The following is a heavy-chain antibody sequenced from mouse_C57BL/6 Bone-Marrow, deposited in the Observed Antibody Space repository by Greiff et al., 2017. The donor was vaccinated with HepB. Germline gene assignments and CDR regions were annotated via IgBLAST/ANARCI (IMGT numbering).Heavy chain of an antibody. V-gene: IGHV1-39*01. D-gene: IGHD2-4*01. CDR1: GYSFTDYN. CDR3: ARSRKYYDYDYFDY. J-gene: IGHJ2*01. CDR2: INPNYGTT. Sequence: VQLKQSGPELVKPGASVKISCKASGYSFTDYNMNWVKQSNGKSLEWIGVINPNYGTTSYNQKFKGRATLTVDQSSSTAYMQLNSLTSEDSAVYYCARSRKYYDYDYFDYWGQGTTLTVSS.